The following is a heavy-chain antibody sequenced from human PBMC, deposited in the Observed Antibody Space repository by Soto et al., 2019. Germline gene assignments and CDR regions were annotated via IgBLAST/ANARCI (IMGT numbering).Heavy chain of an antibody. CDR1: GGSISSYY. Sequence: PSETLSLTCTVSGGSISSYYWSWIRQPAGKGLEWIGRIYTSGSTNYNPSLKSRVTMSVDTSKNQFSLKLSSVTAADTAVCYCARLVVGATWYYFDYWGQGTLVTVSS. V-gene: IGHV4-4*07. D-gene: IGHD1-26*01. CDR3: ARLVVGATWYYFDY. J-gene: IGHJ4*02. CDR2: IYTSGST.